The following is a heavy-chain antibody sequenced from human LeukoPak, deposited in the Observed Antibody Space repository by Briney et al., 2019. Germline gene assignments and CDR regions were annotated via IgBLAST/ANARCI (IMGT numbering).Heavy chain of an antibody. CDR1: GYTFTSYD. D-gene: IGHD3-3*01. CDR2: INPNSGGT. J-gene: IGHJ4*02. V-gene: IGHV1-2*02. CDR3: ARVPPPYYDFWSGYYYFDY. Sequence: ASVKVSCKASGYTFTSYDINWVRQATGQGLEWMGWINPNSGGTNYAQKFQGRVTMTRDTSISTAYMELSRLRSDDTAVYYCARVPPPYYDFWSGYYYFDYWGQGTLVTVSS.